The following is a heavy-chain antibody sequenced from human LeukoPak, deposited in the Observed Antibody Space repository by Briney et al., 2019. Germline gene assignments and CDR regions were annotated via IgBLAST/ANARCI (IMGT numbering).Heavy chain of an antibody. V-gene: IGHV3-7*01. D-gene: IGHD2-2*01. Sequence: GGSLRLSCAASGFTVSSNYMSWVRQAPGKGLEWVANIKQDGSEKYYVDSVKGRFTISRDNAKNSLYLQMNSLRAEDTAVYYCARASVVRGGSFDYWGQGTLATVSS. CDR3: ARASVVRGGSFDY. CDR1: GFTVSSNY. J-gene: IGHJ4*02. CDR2: IKQDGSEK.